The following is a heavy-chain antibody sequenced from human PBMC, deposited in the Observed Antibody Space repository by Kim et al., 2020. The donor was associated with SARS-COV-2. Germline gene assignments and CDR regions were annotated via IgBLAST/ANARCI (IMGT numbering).Heavy chain of an antibody. CDR2: IYSFGRT. J-gene: IGHJ4*02. V-gene: IGHV3-53*01. CDR1: GFTVSTSH. CDR3: LRDDGGY. Sequence: GGSLRLSCALSGFTVSTSHMYWVRQAPGKGLEFVSIIYSFGRTYYADSVMGRFTISRDDSKNTLYLHLNSLRGDDTAVYYCLRDDGGYCGQGTLVIVSS. D-gene: IGHD4-17*01.